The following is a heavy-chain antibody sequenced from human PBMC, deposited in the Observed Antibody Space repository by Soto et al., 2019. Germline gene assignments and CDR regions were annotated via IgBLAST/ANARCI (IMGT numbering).Heavy chain of an antibody. V-gene: IGHV4-34*01. CDR3: ARGGKVDTAMVPEAWRAFDI. Sequence: QVQLQQWGAGLLKPSETLSLTCAVYGGSFSGYYWSWIRQPPGKGLEWIGEINHSGSTNYNPSLKSRVTISVDTSKNQFSLKLSSVTAADTAVYYCARGGKVDTAMVPEAWRAFDIWGQGTMVTVSS. CDR2: INHSGST. J-gene: IGHJ3*02. CDR1: GGSFSGYY. D-gene: IGHD5-18*01.